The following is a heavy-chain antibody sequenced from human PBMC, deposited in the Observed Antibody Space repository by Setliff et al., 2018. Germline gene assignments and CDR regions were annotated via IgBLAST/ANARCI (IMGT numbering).Heavy chain of an antibody. CDR1: GFTLSSYA. D-gene: IGHD3-22*01. V-gene: IGHV3-21*01. J-gene: IGHJ4*02. CDR3: ARGRSAYYYDSTGYYPKGYFDF. Sequence: GSLRLSCAASGFTLSSYAMHWVRQAPGKGLEWVSSISSSSTYIFYADSVKGRFTISRDSAKNSLYLQMDSLRAEDTAVYYCARGRSAYYYDSTGYYPKGYFDFRGQGTLVTVSS. CDR2: ISSSSTYI.